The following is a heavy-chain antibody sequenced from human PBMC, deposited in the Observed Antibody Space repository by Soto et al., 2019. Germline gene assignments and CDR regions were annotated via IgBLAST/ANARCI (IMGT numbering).Heavy chain of an antibody. CDR3: AKAFITMVRVDYFDN. CDR1: GFTYSTYT. Sequence: GGSLRLSCAASGFTYSTYTMHWVRQAPGKGLEWMAVISYDGTNKYYADSVHGRFTISRDNSKNTVDLQMERLRAEDTAVYYCAKAFITMVRVDYFDNWGQGIPVTVSS. D-gene: IGHD3-10*01. V-gene: IGHV3-30*18. J-gene: IGHJ4*02. CDR2: ISYDGTNK.